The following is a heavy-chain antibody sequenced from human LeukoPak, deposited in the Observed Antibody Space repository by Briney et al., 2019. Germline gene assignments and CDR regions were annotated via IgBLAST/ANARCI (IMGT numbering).Heavy chain of an antibody. CDR2: INHSGST. CDR1: GGSFSGYY. D-gene: IGHD3-10*01. V-gene: IGHV4-34*01. CDR3: ARHPYYYGSGSSPIPDY. J-gene: IGHJ4*02. Sequence: SETLSLTCAVYGGSFSGYYWSWIRQPPGKGLEWIGEINHSGSTNYNPSLKSRVTISVDTSKNQFSLKLSSVTAADTAVYYCARHPYYYGSGSSPIPDYWGQGTLVTVSS.